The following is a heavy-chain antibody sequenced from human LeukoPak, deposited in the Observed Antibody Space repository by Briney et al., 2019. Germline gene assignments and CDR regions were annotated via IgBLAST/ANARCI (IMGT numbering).Heavy chain of an antibody. CDR2: IYYSGST. CDR3: ARVSNYLDAFDI. V-gene: IGHV4-59*01. CDR1: GGSISSYY. D-gene: IGHD1-7*01. Sequence: SETLSLTCTASGGSISSYYWSWIRQPPGKGLEWIGYIYYSGSTNYNPSLKSRVTISVDTSKNRFSLKLSSVTAADTAVYYCARVSNYLDAFDIWGQGTMVTVSS. J-gene: IGHJ3*02.